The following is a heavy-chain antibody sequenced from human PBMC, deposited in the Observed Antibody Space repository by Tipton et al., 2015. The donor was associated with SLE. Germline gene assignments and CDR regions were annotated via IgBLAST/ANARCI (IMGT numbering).Heavy chain of an antibody. V-gene: IGHV4-34*01. CDR3: ASRTTSWFDP. J-gene: IGHJ5*02. CDR1: GGSFSGYY. CDR2: INHSGST. D-gene: IGHD1-1*01. Sequence: TLSLTCAVYGGSFSGYYWSWIRQPPGKGLEWIGEINHSGSTNYNPSLKSGVTISVDTSKNQFSLKLSSVTAADTAVYYCASRTTSWFDPWGQGTLVTVSS.